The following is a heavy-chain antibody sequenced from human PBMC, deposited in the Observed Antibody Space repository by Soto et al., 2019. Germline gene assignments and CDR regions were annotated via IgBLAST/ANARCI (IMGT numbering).Heavy chain of an antibody. V-gene: IGHV4-59*08. CDR1: GGTLSSYS. Sequence: SETLSLTCTVSGGTLSSYSMSWIRQSPGKGLEWIGGIYYSGGTKYGASLKSRATISVDTTSNQFSLKLTSVTAADTAVYYCASRAVDKSRGGEYWGRGTLVTVS. J-gene: IGHJ4*02. CDR2: IYYSGGT. D-gene: IGHD5-12*01. CDR3: ASRAVDKSRGGEY.